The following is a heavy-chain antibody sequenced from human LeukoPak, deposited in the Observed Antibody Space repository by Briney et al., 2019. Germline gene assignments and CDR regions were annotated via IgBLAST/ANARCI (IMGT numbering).Heavy chain of an antibody. J-gene: IGHJ4*02. CDR1: GFTFGDYA. D-gene: IGHD3-22*01. CDR3: TRAYYYDSSGYETFDY. CDR2: IRSKAYGGTA. V-gene: IGHV3-49*03. Sequence: PGGSLRLSCTASGFTFGDYAMSWFRQAPGKGLEWVGFIRSKAYGGTAEYAASVKGRFTFSRDDSKSIAYLQMNSLKTEDTAVYYCTRAYYYDSSGYETFDYWGQGTLVTVSS.